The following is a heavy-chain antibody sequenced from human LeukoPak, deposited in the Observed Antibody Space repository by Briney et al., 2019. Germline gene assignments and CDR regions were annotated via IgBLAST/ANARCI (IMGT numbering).Heavy chain of an antibody. CDR1: GYTFTSYY. V-gene: IGHV1-46*01. CDR2: INPSGGST. J-gene: IGHJ6*03. CDR3: ARGRRVNVVAATRSYYYMDV. Sequence: ASVKVSCKASGYTFTSYYMHWVRQAPGQGLEWMGIINPSGGSTSYAQKFQGRVTMTRDMSTSTVYMELSSLRSEDTAVYYCARGRRVNVVAATRSYYYMDVWGKGTTVTVSS. D-gene: IGHD2-15*01.